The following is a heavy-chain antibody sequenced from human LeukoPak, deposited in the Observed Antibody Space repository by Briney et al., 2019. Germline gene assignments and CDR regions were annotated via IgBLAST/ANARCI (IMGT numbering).Heavy chain of an antibody. CDR1: GFTFSVYF. Sequence: GGSLRLSCAASGFTFSVYFMGWVRQAPGKGLEWVGRIKIEGDSYTTEYAASVKGRFTISRDDSENSLFLQMNSLKTEDTAVYYCAKGSYYDSSGSFYFDYWGQGTLVTVSS. J-gene: IGHJ4*02. V-gene: IGHV3-72*01. CDR3: AKGSYYDSSGSFYFDY. CDR2: IKIEGDSYTT. D-gene: IGHD3-22*01.